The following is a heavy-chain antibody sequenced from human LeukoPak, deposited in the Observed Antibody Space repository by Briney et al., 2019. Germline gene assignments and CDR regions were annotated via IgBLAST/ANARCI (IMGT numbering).Heavy chain of an antibody. V-gene: IGHV3-13*01. CDR3: ARLSHYGFDY. CDR1: GFTFSGYD. D-gene: IGHD4-17*01. CDR2: IGTAGDT. J-gene: IGHJ4*02. Sequence: PGVSLRLSCAASGFTFSGYDMHWVRQATGKGLEWVSAIGTAGDTYYPGSVKGRFTISRENAKNSLYLQMNSLRAGDTAVYYCARLSHYGFDYWGQGTLVTVSS.